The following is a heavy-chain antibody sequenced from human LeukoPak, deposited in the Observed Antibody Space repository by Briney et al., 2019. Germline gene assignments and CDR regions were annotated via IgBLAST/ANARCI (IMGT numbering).Heavy chain of an antibody. CDR2: INSSGHYI. Sequence: PGGSLRPSCQASGFTFIDYNLNWVGQPPGKGRDWVDPINSSGHYIYYADSVKGRFTISRDNAKDSLFLQMNSLRPEDTAVYYCAREKNRVVLTAPLQYWGQGTLVTVSS. CDR3: AREKNRVVLTAPLQY. V-gene: IGHV3-21*01. J-gene: IGHJ4*02. D-gene: IGHD4/OR15-4a*01. CDR1: GFTFIDYN.